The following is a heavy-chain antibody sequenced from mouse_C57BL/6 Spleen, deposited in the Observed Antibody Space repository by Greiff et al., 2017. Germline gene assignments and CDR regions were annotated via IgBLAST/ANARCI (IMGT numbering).Heavy chain of an antibody. CDR2: ISSGSSTI. CDR3: ARRSYDYDGGWYFDV. Sequence: EVKVVESGGGLVKPGGSLKLSCAASGFTFSDYGMHWVRQAPEKGLEWVAYISSGSSTIYYADTVKGRFTISRDNAKNTLFLQMTSLRSEDTAMYYCARRSYDYDGGWYFDVWGTGTTVTVSS. CDR1: GFTFSDYG. D-gene: IGHD2-4*01. V-gene: IGHV5-17*01. J-gene: IGHJ1*03.